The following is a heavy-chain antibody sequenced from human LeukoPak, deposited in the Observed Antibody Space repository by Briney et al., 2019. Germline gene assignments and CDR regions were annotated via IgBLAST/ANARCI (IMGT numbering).Heavy chain of an antibody. Sequence: SETLSLTCTVSGGAFSSYYWSWIRQPPGKGLEWFGYIYYSGSTNYNPSLKSRVTISVDTSKNQFSLKLSSVTAADTAVYYCARARITFGGVIVIDYWGQGTLVTVSS. CDR1: GGAFSSYY. D-gene: IGHD3-16*02. V-gene: IGHV4-59*01. CDR2: IYYSGST. J-gene: IGHJ4*02. CDR3: ARARITFGGVIVIDY.